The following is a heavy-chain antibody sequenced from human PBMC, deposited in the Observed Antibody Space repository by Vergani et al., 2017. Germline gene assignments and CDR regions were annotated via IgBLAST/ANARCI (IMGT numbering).Heavy chain of an antibody. D-gene: IGHD1-14*01. V-gene: IGHV7-4-1*02. Sequence: QVQLVQSGAEVKRPGASVKVSCKASGYTFTGYYLHWVRLAPGQGLEWMGWINTNTGNPTYAQGFTGRFVFSLDTSVSTAYLQISSLKAEDTAVYYCARSVRNTVDYWGQGTLVTVSS. J-gene: IGHJ4*02. CDR2: INTNTGNP. CDR1: GYTFTGYY. CDR3: ARSVRNTVDY.